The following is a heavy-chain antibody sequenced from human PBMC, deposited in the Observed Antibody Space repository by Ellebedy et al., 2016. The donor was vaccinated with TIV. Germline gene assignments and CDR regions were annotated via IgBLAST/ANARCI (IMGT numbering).Heavy chain of an antibody. V-gene: IGHV4-30-4*01. Sequence: MPSETLSLTCTVYGGSISSGDFYWRWIRQSTGKGLEWIGYISYSGSTYYNSSLKSRVTISVDTSKNQFSLKLSSVTAAETAVYYCARERGYSDNFDYWGQGTLVTVSS. CDR3: ARERGYSDNFDY. CDR2: ISYSGST. D-gene: IGHD5-12*01. J-gene: IGHJ4*02. CDR1: GGSISSGDFY.